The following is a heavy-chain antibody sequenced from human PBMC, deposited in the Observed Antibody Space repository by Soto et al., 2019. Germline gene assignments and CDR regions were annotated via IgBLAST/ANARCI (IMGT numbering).Heavy chain of an antibody. V-gene: IGHV3-23*01. CDR3: ALSIYVYSGYHSRTLDP. J-gene: IGHJ5*02. CDR2: ISDNGGTT. D-gene: IGHD5-12*01. CDR1: EFTFSNYA. Sequence: GSLRLSCAASEFTFSNYAMSWVRQAPGKGLEWVSSISDNGGTTYYADSVKGRFTISRDNSKNTLYLQMNSLRAEDTAVYYCALSIYVYSGYHSRTLDPWGQGTLVIVSS.